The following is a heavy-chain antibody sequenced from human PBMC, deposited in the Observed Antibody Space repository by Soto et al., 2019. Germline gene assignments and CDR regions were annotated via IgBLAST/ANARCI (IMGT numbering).Heavy chain of an antibody. V-gene: IGHV4-34*01. CDR3: ARGRPSIVGATNFDY. CDR2: INHSGST. CDR1: GGSFSGYY. D-gene: IGHD1-26*01. J-gene: IGHJ4*02. Sequence: SETLSLTCAVYGGSFSGYYWSWIRQPPGKGLEWIGEINHSGSTNYNPSLKSRVTISVDTSKNQFSLRLSSVTAADTAVYFCARGRPSIVGATNFDYWGQGTLVTVSS.